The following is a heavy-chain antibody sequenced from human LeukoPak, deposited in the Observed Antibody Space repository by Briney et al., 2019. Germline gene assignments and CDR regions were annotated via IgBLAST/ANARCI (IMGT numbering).Heavy chain of an antibody. J-gene: IGHJ4*02. CDR3: ARQQLSQLYYFDY. V-gene: IGHV4-61*08. D-gene: IGHD6-13*01. CDR2: IYYSGST. CDR1: GASISSGGYY. Sequence: SQTLSLTCTVSGASISSGGYYWSWIRQHPGKGLEWIGYIYYSGSTNYNPSLRSRVTISVDTSKNQFSLKLSSVTAADMAVYYCARQQLSQLYYFDYWGQGTLVTVSS.